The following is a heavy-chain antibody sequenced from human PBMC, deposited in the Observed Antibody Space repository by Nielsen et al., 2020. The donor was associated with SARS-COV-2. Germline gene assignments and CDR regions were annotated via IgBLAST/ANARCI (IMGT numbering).Heavy chain of an antibody. D-gene: IGHD6-19*01. V-gene: IGHV3-23*01. J-gene: IGHJ4*02. Sequence: GGSLRLSCAASGFTFTSFPMSWVRQTPRKGLEWVSSISGSGGSAYYADSVKGRFSISRANSNNMLYLQMNSLRADDTAVYFCAKGVSGWSPLDYWGQGTLVTVTS. CDR3: AKGVSGWSPLDY. CDR1: GFTFTSFP. CDR2: ISGSGGSA.